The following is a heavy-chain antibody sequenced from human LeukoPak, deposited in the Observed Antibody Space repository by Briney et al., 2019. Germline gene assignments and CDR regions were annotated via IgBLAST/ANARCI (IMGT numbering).Heavy chain of an antibody. CDR3: ASVYSGDYPI. CDR1: GFTFDTYG. Sequence: FTFEPSGFTFDTYGLHWVRQAPGEGLEWVSYISSSSSTIYYADSVKGRFTISRDNAKNSLYLQMNSLRAEDTAVYYCASVYSGDYPIWGQGTLVTVSS. J-gene: IGHJ4*02. D-gene: IGHD4-17*01. CDR2: ISSSSSTI. V-gene: IGHV3-48*01.